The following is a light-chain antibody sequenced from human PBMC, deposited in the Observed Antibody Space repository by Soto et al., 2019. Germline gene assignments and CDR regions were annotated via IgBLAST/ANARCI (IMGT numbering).Light chain of an antibody. V-gene: IGLV1-47*02. J-gene: IGLJ2*01. CDR1: SSNIGSNY. CDR2: NNN. CDR3: AAWDDSLHGVV. Sequence: QSVLTQPPSASGTPGQRVTISCSGSSSNIGSNYVYWYQQLPGTAPKLLIYNNNQRPSGVPDRFSGSKSGTSASLAISGLRSEDEADYYCAAWDDSLHGVVFGVGTQLTVL.